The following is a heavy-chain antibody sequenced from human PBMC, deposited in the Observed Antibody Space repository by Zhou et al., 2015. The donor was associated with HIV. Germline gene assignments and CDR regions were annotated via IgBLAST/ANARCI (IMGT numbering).Heavy chain of an antibody. Sequence: QVQMVQSGTEMKKPGTSVKVSCKASGYTLTGYYIHWVRQAPGQGLEWMGWINPNNGGTNYAQKFQGWVTMTRDSSSTTTYMEISRLQYDDTAIYYCARDRNPRGYAAYSFDYWGQGTLVTVSS. CDR2: INPNNGGT. V-gene: IGHV1-2*04. D-gene: IGHD5-12*01. CDR1: GYTLTGYY. CDR3: ARDRNPRGYAAYSFDY. J-gene: IGHJ4*02.